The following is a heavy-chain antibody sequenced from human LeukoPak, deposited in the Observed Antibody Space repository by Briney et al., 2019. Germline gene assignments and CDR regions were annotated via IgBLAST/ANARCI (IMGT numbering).Heavy chain of an antibody. D-gene: IGHD2-8*01. J-gene: IGHJ4*02. V-gene: IGHV4-59*08. Sequence: SETLSLTCTVSGGSISSYYWSWIRQPPGKGLEWIGYIYYSGSTNYNPSLKSRVTISVDTSKNQFSLKLSSVTAADTAVYYCARRNDYFDYWGQGTLVTVPS. CDR1: GGSISSYY. CDR3: ARRNDYFDY. CDR2: IYYSGST.